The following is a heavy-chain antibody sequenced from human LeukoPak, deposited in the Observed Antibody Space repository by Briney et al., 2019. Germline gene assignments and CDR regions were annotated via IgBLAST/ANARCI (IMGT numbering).Heavy chain of an antibody. V-gene: IGHV3-30*04. Sequence: GGSLRLSCAASGFTFSSYAMHWVRHAPGKGLEWVAVISYDGSNKYYADSVKGRFTISRDNSKNTLYLQMNSLRAEDTAVYYCAKASTYYDFWSGYFDYWGQGTLVTVSS. CDR2: ISYDGSNK. D-gene: IGHD3-3*01. CDR1: GFTFSSYA. CDR3: AKASTYYDFWSGYFDY. J-gene: IGHJ4*02.